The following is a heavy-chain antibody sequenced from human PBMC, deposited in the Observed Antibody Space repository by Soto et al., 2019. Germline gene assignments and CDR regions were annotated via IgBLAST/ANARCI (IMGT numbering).Heavy chain of an antibody. CDR3: AKGPLKEAAAIPFHP. D-gene: IGHD2-2*01. J-gene: IGHJ5*02. Sequence: GGSLRLSCAASGFPFSSYAMSWVRQAPGKGLEWVSAISGSGGSTYYADSVKGRFTISRDNSKNTLYLQMNSLRAEDTAVYYCAKGPLKEAAAIPFHPWGQGTLVTVSS. CDR1: GFPFSSYA. CDR2: ISGSGGST. V-gene: IGHV3-23*01.